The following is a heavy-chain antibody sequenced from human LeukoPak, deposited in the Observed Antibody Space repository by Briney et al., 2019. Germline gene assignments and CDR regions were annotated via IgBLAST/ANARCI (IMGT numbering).Heavy chain of an antibody. CDR2: INPSGGST. CDR3: ARETAVAVGYDY. Sequence: ASVKVSCRACGYTFTSYYMHWVRQAPGQGLEWMGIINPSGGSTSYAQKFQGRVTMTRDMSTSTVYMELSSLRSEDTAVYYCARETAVAVGYDYWGQGTLVTVSS. D-gene: IGHD6-19*01. CDR1: GYTFTSYY. J-gene: IGHJ4*02. V-gene: IGHV1-46*01.